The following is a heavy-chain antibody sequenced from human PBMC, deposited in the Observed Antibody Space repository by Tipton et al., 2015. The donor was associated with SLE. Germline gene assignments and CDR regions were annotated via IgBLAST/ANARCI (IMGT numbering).Heavy chain of an antibody. D-gene: IGHD3-16*01. Sequence: LRLSCTVSGGSISSGGYYWSWIRQPAGKGLEWIGRIHASGSSGSTEYNPSLKSRVSMSLDTSKNQFSLNLTSVTAADTALYYCARDGVRKGWWFFDLWGRGTLVTVSS. CDR1: GGSISSGGYY. CDR2: IHASGSSGST. J-gene: IGHJ2*01. CDR3: ARDGVRKGWWFFDL. V-gene: IGHV4-61*02.